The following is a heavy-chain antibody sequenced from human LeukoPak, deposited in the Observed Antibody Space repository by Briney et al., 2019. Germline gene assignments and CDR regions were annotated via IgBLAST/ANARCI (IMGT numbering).Heavy chain of an antibody. CDR3: AKEAARGLSYGSFDF. Sequence: GGSLRLSCAASGFTFTSFGIHWVRQAPGKGLEWVAVISSDGTNKYYADSVKGRFTISRDSSKNTLYLQMNSLRAEDTAVYYCAKEAARGLSYGSFDFWGQGTLVTVSS. J-gene: IGHJ4*02. CDR2: ISSDGTNK. V-gene: IGHV3-30*18. D-gene: IGHD5-18*01. CDR1: GFTFTSFG.